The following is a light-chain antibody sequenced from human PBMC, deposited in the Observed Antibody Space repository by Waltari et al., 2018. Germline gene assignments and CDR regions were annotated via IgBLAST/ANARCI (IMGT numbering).Light chain of an antibody. V-gene: IGKV3-20*01. CDR1: QSVSTSY. Sequence: IVLTQSPGTLSLSPGDVATLSCRNSQSVSTSYVALYQQKPGQAPRPLIYDTSSRATGIPDRFSGSGSGTDFTLTISSLKPEDFAVYYCQLYDSAWTFGQGTKVEIK. CDR2: DTS. CDR3: QLYDSAWT. J-gene: IGKJ1*01.